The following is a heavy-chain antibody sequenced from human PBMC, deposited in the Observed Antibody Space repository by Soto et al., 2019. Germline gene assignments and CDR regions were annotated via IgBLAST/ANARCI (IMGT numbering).Heavy chain of an antibody. CDR2: IWYDGSNK. CDR3: AGGAQLLLSSNYGMDV. Sequence: QVQLVESGGGVVQPGRSLRLSCAASGFTFSSYGMHWVRQAPGKGLEWVAVIWYDGSNKYYADSVKGRFTISRDNSKNTLYLQMNSLRAEDTAVYYCAGGAQLLLSSNYGMDVWGQGTTVTVSS. CDR1: GFTFSSYG. D-gene: IGHD2-2*01. V-gene: IGHV3-33*01. J-gene: IGHJ6*02.